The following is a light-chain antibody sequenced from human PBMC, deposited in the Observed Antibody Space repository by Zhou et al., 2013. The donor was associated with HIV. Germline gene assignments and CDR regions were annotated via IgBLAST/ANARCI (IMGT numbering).Light chain of an antibody. CDR3: QQRHNWPPIT. Sequence: EIVLTQSPGTLSLSPGERATLSCRASQSVSSNLAWYQQKPGQAPRLLIYGASSRATGVPARFSGSGSGTDFTLTISSLEPEDFAVYYCQQRHNWPPITFGAGTKVEIK. J-gene: IGKJ4*01. CDR1: QSVSSN. V-gene: IGKV3-11*01. CDR2: GAS.